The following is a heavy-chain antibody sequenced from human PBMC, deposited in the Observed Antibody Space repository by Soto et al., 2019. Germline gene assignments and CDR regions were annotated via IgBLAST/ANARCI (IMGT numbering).Heavy chain of an antibody. CDR2: IYYSGST. V-gene: IGHV4-59*08. J-gene: IGHJ4*02. D-gene: IGHD3-22*01. CDR3: ARRLGGDSSGTFDY. Sequence: QVQLQESGPGLVKPSETLSLTCTVSGGSITTYYWSWIRQPPGKGLEWIGYIYYSGSTNYSPSLKSRFTISVDTSKNQFSLRLSSVTAADTAVYYCARRLGGDSSGTFDYWGQGMLVTVSS. CDR1: GGSITTYY.